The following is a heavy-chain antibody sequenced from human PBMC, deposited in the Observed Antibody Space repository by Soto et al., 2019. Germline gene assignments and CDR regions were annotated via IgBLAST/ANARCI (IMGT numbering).Heavy chain of an antibody. J-gene: IGHJ4*02. CDR2: LYYGRSA. Sequence: QVQLQESGPGLVKPSETLSLTCAVSGDSISSYYCMWIRQPPGKGLESIGYLYYGRSANYNPSLRGRXTXSXXTSTTQCSLTLSSMTAADTAVYYCALRSMAVVPEYWGQGTLVTVSS. CDR1: GDSISSYY. D-gene: IGHD3-22*01. CDR3: ALRSMAVVPEY. V-gene: IGHV4-59*01.